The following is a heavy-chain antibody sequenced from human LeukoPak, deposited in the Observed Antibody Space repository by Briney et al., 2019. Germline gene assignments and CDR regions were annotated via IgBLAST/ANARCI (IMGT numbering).Heavy chain of an antibody. J-gene: IGHJ4*02. Sequence: ASVKVSCKASGYTFTDYYMHWVRQAPGQGLEWMGWLNPNSGDTNYAQKFQGRVSMARDSSISTAYMDLSDLRSDDTAVYSCARGRNIEMTTMSGGSDYWGQGTLVTVSS. CDR2: LNPNSGDT. V-gene: IGHV1-2*02. CDR1: GYTFTDYY. D-gene: IGHD5-24*01. CDR3: ARGRNIEMTTMSGGSDY.